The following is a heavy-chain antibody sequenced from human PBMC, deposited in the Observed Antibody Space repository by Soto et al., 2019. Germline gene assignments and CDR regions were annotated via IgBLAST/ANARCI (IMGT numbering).Heavy chain of an antibody. D-gene: IGHD2-2*01. V-gene: IGHV1-46*01. Sequence: QVQLVESGAEVKKPGASVKVSCKASGYIFTSYSMHWVRQAPGQGLERMGIINPSGGSTSYAQKFQGRVTMTRDTSTSTVYMELSSLRSEDTAVYYCAREGYCISTSCFLDYWGQGTLVTVSS. CDR2: INPSGGST. CDR1: GYIFTSYS. CDR3: AREGYCISTSCFLDY. J-gene: IGHJ4*02.